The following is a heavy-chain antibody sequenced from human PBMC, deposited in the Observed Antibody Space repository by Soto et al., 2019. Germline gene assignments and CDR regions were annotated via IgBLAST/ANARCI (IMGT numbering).Heavy chain of an antibody. Sequence: VKVSCKPSGYTFTSYRISWVRQAPGRGLEWMGGIIAIVGTGNYAQKFQGRVTITADESTSTAYIELSSLRSEDTAAYYCASSGRVQNYYYYGMDVWGQGTTVT. D-gene: IGHD2-15*01. CDR3: ASSGRVQNYYYYGMDV. CDR2: IIAIVGTG. V-gene: IGHV1-69*01. CDR1: GYTFTSYR. J-gene: IGHJ6*02.